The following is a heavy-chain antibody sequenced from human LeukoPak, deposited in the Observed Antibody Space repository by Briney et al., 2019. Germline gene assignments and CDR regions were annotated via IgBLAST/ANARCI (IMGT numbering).Heavy chain of an antibody. J-gene: IGHJ4*02. CDR1: GYTFTSYY. V-gene: IGHV7-4-1*02. D-gene: IGHD2-21*02. CDR3: ARVVGCGGDCYSGISDY. CDR2: INTNTGNP. Sequence: GASVKVSCKASGYTFTSYYMHWVRQAPGQGLEWMGWINTNTGNPTYAQGFTGRFVFSLDTSVSTAYLQISSLKAEDTAVYYCARVVGCGGDCYSGISDYWGQGTLVTASS.